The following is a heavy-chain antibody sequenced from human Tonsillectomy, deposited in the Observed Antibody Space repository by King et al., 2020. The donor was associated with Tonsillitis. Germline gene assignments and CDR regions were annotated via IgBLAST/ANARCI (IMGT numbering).Heavy chain of an antibody. J-gene: IGHJ4*02. CDR1: GFTFSSNW. V-gene: IGHV3-74*03. Sequence: VQLVESGGGLVQSGGSLRLSCAASGFTFSSNWMHWVRQAPGKGLVWVSRINSDGSTTTYADSVKGRFTISRDNAKNTLYLQMNSLRAEDTAVYYCVVVVVTPNWGQGTLVTVSS. CDR2: INSDGSTT. CDR3: VVVVVTPN. D-gene: IGHD2-15*01.